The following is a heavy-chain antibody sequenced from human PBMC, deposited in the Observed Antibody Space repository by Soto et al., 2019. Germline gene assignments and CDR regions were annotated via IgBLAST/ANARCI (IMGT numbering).Heavy chain of an antibody. V-gene: IGHV4-39*01. J-gene: IGHJ5*02. CDR2: IHYSGNT. CDR3: ARHSGGGIAIFGVATNWFDP. D-gene: IGHD3-3*01. Sequence: KPSETLSLTCTVSGGSISSTNYYWGWIRLPPGKGLEWIGSIHYSGNTYYSPSLKSRVTISVDTSKKQFSLKLSSVTAADTAVYYCARHSGGGIAIFGVATNWFDPWGQGTLVTVSS. CDR1: GGSISSTNYY.